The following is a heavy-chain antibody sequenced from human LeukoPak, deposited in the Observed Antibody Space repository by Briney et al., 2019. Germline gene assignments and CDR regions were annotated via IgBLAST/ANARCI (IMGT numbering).Heavy chain of an antibody. CDR3: AKDAGYKWNQGAFDI. Sequence: GSLRLSCAASGFTFSSYGMHWVRQAPGKGLEWVAFTRYDGSEKYYADSVRGRFTISRDNSKNTLYLQMNSLRGEDTAVYYCAKDAGYKWNQGAFDIWGQGTMVTVSS. CDR1: GFTFSSYG. V-gene: IGHV3-30*02. CDR2: TRYDGSEK. D-gene: IGHD1-20*01. J-gene: IGHJ3*02.